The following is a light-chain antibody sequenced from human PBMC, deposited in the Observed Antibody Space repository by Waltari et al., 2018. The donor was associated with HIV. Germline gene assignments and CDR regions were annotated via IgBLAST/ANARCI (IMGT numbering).Light chain of an antibody. V-gene: IGLV2-11*01. CDR2: DVS. CDR3: CSYAGSYTYV. Sequence: QSALTQPRSVSGSPGPSVTLPCPGTSSDVGGYNYVSWYQQHPGKAPKLMIYDVSKRPSGVPDRFSGSKSGNTASLTISGLQAEDEADYYCCSYAGSYTYVFGTGTKVTVL. CDR1: SSDVGGYNY. J-gene: IGLJ1*01.